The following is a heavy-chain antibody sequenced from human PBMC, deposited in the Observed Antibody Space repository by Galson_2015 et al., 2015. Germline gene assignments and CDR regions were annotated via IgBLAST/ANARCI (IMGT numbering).Heavy chain of an antibody. V-gene: IGHV3-30*18. CDR1: GFTFSSYG. D-gene: IGHD6-19*01. J-gene: IGHJ4*02. Sequence: SLRLSCAASGFTFSSYGMHWVRLAPGKGLEWVAVISYDGSNKYYADSVKGRFTISRDNSKNTLYLQMNSLRAEDTAVYYCAKEQNPIIAVAGIQLAPDWGQGTLVTVSS. CDR2: ISYDGSNK. CDR3: AKEQNPIIAVAGIQLAPD.